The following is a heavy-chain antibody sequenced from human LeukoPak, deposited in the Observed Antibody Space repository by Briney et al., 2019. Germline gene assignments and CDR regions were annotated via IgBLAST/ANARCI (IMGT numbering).Heavy chain of an antibody. CDR1: GVSISSYY. Sequence: PSKTLSLTCTVSGVSISSYYWSWIRQPPGKGLEWIGYISYSGSTNYNPSLKSRVTISVDTSKNQFSLKLRSVTAADTAVYYCARLRAGYNTFRFDYWGQGTLVTVSS. J-gene: IGHJ4*02. D-gene: IGHD5-24*01. CDR2: ISYSGST. CDR3: ARLRAGYNTFRFDY. V-gene: IGHV4-59*08.